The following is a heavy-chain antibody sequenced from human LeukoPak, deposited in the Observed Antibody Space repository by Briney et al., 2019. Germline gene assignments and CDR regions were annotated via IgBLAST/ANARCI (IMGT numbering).Heavy chain of an antibody. J-gene: IGHJ4*02. CDR3: AKNWGSSWYYFDY. D-gene: IGHD6-13*01. CDR1: GFTFSSYA. CDR2: ISDSGGGT. Sequence: GGSLRLSCAASGFTFSSYAMSWVRQAPGKGLEWVSTISDSGGGTSYADSVKGRFTISRDNSKNKLYLQMESLRADDTGVYYCAKNWGSSWYYFDYWGQGTLVTVSS. V-gene: IGHV3-23*01.